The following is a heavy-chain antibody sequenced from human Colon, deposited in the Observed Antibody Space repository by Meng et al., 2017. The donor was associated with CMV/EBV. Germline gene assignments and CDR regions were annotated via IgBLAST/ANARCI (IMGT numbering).Heavy chain of an antibody. CDR3: ARGASASYRTPPGY. Sequence: GGSLRLSCAASGFTFTSYWMSWVRQAPGKGLEWVANIKQDGSETYYVDSVKGRFTISRDNAKNSLYLQMNSLSAEDTAVYYCARGASASYRTPPGYGGQGTLVTVSS. J-gene: IGHJ4*02. CDR2: IKQDGSET. CDR1: GFTFTSYW. D-gene: IGHD1-26*01. V-gene: IGHV3-7*01.